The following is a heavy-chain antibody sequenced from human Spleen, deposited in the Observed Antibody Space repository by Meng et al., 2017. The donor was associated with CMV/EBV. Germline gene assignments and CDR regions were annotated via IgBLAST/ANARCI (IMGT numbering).Heavy chain of an antibody. CDR3: ASPLTTVVTAGFGY. CDR2: IIPILGIA. Sequence: SVKVSCKASGGTFSSYAISWVRQAPGQGLEWMGGIIPILGIANYAQKFQGRVTITADKSTNTAYMELSSLRSEDTAVYYCASPLTTVVTAGFGYWGQGTLVTVSS. D-gene: IGHD4-23*01. CDR1: GGTFSSYA. J-gene: IGHJ4*02. V-gene: IGHV1-69*10.